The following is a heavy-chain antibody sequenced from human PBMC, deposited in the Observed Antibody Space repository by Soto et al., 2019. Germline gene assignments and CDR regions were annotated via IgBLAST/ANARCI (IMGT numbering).Heavy chain of an antibody. Sequence: PSGTLSLTCAVSGGSITSSGYSWSWIRQPPGKGLEWIGYIYPNGTIFYNPSLNSRVTISVDTSNNQFSLRLSSVTAADTAVYYCATYSAYAKYYFDYWGRGTLVTVSS. D-gene: IGHD5-12*01. J-gene: IGHJ4*02. CDR3: ATYSAYAKYYFDY. V-gene: IGHV4-30-2*01. CDR2: IYPNGTI. CDR1: GGSITSSGYS.